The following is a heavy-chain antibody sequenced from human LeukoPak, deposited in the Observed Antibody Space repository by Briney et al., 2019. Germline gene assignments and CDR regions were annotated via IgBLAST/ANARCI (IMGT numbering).Heavy chain of an antibody. CDR2: IYYSGST. CDR3: ARRAASSSSWYKSFDY. D-gene: IGHD6-13*01. Sequence: SETLSLTCTVSGGSSSSHYWSWIRQPPGKGLEWIGYIYYSGSTNYNPSLKSRVTISVDTSKNQFSLKLSSVTAADTAVYYCARRAASSSSWYKSFDYWGQGTLVTVSS. CDR1: GGSSSSHY. J-gene: IGHJ4*02. V-gene: IGHV4-59*11.